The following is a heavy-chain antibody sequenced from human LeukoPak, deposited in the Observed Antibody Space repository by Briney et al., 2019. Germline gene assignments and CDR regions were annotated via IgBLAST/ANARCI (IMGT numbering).Heavy chain of an antibody. V-gene: IGHV3-74*01. D-gene: IGHD3-16*01. CDR3: AREGVGGFDI. J-gene: IGHJ3*02. CDR2: INNDGSNT. Sequence: GGSLRLSCKASGFSFSDDPMNWVRQAPGKGLVWVSCINNDGSNTNYADSVKGRFTISRDNAKNTLYLQMNSLRAEDTAVYYCAREGVGGFDIWGQGTMVTVSS. CDR1: GFSFSDDP.